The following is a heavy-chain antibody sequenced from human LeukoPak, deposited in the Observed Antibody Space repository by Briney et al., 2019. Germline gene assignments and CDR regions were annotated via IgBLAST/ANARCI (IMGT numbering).Heavy chain of an antibody. J-gene: IGHJ6*02. V-gene: IGHV3-66*02. CDR1: GFTFSNAW. CDR2: IYSGGST. D-gene: IGHD4-11*01. CDR3: ARDTVTSDGMDV. Sequence: GGSLRLSCAASGFTFSNAWMSWVRQAPGKGLEWVSVIYSGGSTYYADSVKGRFTISRDNSKNTLYLQMNSLRAEDTAVYYCARDTVTSDGMDVWGQGTTVTVSS.